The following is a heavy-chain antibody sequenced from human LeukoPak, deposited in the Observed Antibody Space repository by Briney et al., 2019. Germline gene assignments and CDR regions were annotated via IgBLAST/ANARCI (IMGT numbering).Heavy chain of an antibody. J-gene: IGHJ4*02. V-gene: IGHV3-23*01. CDR2: ISSSADST. CDR1: GLSFSSYA. CDR3: AKNGLWFGELLGDY. D-gene: IGHD3-10*01. Sequence: GGSLRLSCAASGLSFSSYAMSWVRQAPGKGLEWVSVISSSADSTYYADSVKGRFTIPRDNPKNMLYLQMHSLRAEDTAVYYCAKNGLWFGELLGDYWGQGTLVTVSS.